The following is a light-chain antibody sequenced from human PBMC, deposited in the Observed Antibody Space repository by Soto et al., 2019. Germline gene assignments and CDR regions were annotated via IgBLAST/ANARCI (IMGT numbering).Light chain of an antibody. J-gene: IGKJ3*01. Sequence: EIVVTQSPGILSVSPGDRATLSCRASQSVGRNLAWYQQKPGQAPTLLIYAASTSATGLPARFSGSGSGTDFTFTISSLQSEDFAVYYCQEYSKWPLFTFGPGTRVDIK. V-gene: IGKV3-15*01. CDR1: QSVGRN. CDR2: AAS. CDR3: QEYSKWPLFT.